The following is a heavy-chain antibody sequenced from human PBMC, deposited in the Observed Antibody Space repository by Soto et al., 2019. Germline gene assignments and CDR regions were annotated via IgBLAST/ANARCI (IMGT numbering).Heavy chain of an antibody. J-gene: IGHJ6*02. D-gene: IGHD4-17*01. Sequence: QTLSLTCAVSVGSVSSDGYSWSWILQPPGKGLEWIGYIYHSGSTYYNPSLKSRVTISVDRSKNQFSLKLSSVTAADTAVYYCARGTDGMDVWGQGTTVTVS. CDR3: ARGTDGMDV. CDR1: VGSVSSDGYS. V-gene: IGHV4-30-2*01. CDR2: IYHSGST.